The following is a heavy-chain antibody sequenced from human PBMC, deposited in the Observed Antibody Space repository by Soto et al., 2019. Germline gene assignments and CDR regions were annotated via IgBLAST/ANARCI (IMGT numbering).Heavy chain of an antibody. V-gene: IGHV4-59*01. CDR2: IYYSGST. J-gene: IGHJ6*02. CDR3: ARSGYSSSWFSQGVYYYGMDV. Sequence: PSETLSLTCTVSGGSISSYCWSWIRQPPGKGLEWIGYIYYSGSTNYNPSLKSRVTISVDTSKNQFSLKLSSVTAADTAVYYCARSGYSSSWFSQGVYYYGMDVWGQGTTVTVSS. D-gene: IGHD6-13*01. CDR1: GGSISSYC.